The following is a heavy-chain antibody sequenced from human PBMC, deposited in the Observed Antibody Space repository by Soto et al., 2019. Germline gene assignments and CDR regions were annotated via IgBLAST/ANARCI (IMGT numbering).Heavy chain of an antibody. V-gene: IGHV3-33*01. D-gene: IGHD2-15*01. CDR3: AREVVVVVAATRAFDI. J-gene: IGHJ3*02. CDR1: GFTFSSYG. CDR2: IWYDGSNK. Sequence: QVQLVESGGGVVQPGRSLRLSCAASGFTFSSYGMHWVRQAPGKGLEWVAVIWYDGSNKYYADSVKGRFTISRDNSKNKLYLQMNSLRAEDTAVYYCAREVVVVVAATRAFDIWGQGTMVTVSS.